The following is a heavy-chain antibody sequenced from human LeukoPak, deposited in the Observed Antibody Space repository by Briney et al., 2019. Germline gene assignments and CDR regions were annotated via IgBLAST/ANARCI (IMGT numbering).Heavy chain of an antibody. Sequence: PGGSLRLSCAASGFTFSSYSMNWVRQAPGKGLEWVSSISSSSSYIYYADSVKGRFTISRDNAKNSLYLQMNSLRAEDTAVYYCAKDSSGSQRIAVAGPFDYWGQGTLVTVSS. CDR1: GFTFSSYS. CDR2: ISSSSSYI. CDR3: AKDSSGSQRIAVAGPFDY. D-gene: IGHD6-19*01. J-gene: IGHJ4*02. V-gene: IGHV3-21*01.